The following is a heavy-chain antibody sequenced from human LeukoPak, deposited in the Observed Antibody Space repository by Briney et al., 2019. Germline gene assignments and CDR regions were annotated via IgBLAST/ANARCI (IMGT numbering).Heavy chain of an antibody. CDR3: ARSYAGTDRYYYDSGGYTIDYFDS. CDR1: GFNLIGYA. J-gene: IGHJ4*02. Sequence: PGGSLRLSCAASGFNLIGYAFHWVRQAPGKGLEWVALISYDGSSHFYGDFVQGRFTISRDNSKNTLYLQMDSLRPEGTAVYYCARSYAGTDRYYYDSGGYTIDYFDSWGRGTLVTVSS. D-gene: IGHD3-22*01. CDR2: ISYDGSSH. V-gene: IGHV3-30*03.